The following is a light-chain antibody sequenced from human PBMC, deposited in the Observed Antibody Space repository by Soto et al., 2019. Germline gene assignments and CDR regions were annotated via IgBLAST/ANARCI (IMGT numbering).Light chain of an antibody. J-gene: IGLJ1*01. CDR2: GNS. Sequence: QSVLTQPPSVSGAPGQRVTISCTGRSSNIGAGYDVHWYQQLPGTAPKLLIYGNSNRPSGVPDRFSGPKSGTSASLAITGLQAEDEADYYCQSYDSSLSALYVFGTGTKVTVL. CDR1: SSNIGAGYD. V-gene: IGLV1-40*01. CDR3: QSYDSSLSALYV.